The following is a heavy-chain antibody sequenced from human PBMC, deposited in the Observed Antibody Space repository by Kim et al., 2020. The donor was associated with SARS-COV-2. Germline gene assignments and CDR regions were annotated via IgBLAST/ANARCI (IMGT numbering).Heavy chain of an antibody. D-gene: IGHD3-10*01. V-gene: IGHV3-33*06. Sequence: GGSLRLSCAASGFTFSSYGMHWVRQAPGKGLEWVAVIWYYGSNKYYADSVKGRFTISRDNSKNTLYLQMNSLRAEDTAVYYCAKDQSPYGSGSYYGYYYYYGMDVWGQGTTVTVSS. CDR3: AKDQSPYGSGSYYGYYYYYGMDV. J-gene: IGHJ6*02. CDR2: IWYYGSNK. CDR1: GFTFSSYG.